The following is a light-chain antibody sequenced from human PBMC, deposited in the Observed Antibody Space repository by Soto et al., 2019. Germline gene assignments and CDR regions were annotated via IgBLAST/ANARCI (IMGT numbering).Light chain of an antibody. CDR3: SSYTSSTTFYV. CDR1: SSDVGGHNY. J-gene: IGLJ1*01. Sequence: QSVLTQPASVSGSPGQSITIPCTGTSSDVGGHNYVSWYQHHPGKAPKLMIYDVSNRPSGVSNRFSGSKSGNTASLTISGLQAEDEADYYCSSYTSSTTFYVFGTGTKLTVL. CDR2: DVS. V-gene: IGLV2-14*03.